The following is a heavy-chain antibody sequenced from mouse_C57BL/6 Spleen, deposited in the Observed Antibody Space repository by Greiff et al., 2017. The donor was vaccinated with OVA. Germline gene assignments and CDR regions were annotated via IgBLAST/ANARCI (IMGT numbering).Heavy chain of an antibody. V-gene: IGHV1-82*01. CDR2: IYPGDGDT. D-gene: IGHD4-1*02. J-gene: IGHJ1*03. Sequence: QVQLQQSGPELVKPGASVKISCKASGYAFSSSWMNWVKQRPGKGLEWIGRIYPGDGDTNYNGKFKGKATLTADKSSSTAYMQLSSLTSEDSAVYFCASPNWEWYFDVWGTGTTVTVSS. CDR3: ASPNWEWYFDV. CDR1: GYAFSSSW.